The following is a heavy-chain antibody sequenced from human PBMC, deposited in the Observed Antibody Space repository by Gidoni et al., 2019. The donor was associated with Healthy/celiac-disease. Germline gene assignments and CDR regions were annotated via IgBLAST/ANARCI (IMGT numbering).Heavy chain of an antibody. CDR3: ARPRYWSGGSCYALAY. D-gene: IGHD2-15*01. Sequence: QVQLVKSGPEVKKPGASVKVSCKATGDTFTSYDTNWVRQSTGQGLEWMGWMYPNSGNTGYAQKFQGSVTMTRNTSISTAYRELSSLRSEDTAVYYCARPRYWSGGSCYALAYWGQGTLVTVSS. CDR1: GDTFTSYD. CDR2: MYPNSGNT. V-gene: IGHV1-8*01. J-gene: IGHJ4*02.